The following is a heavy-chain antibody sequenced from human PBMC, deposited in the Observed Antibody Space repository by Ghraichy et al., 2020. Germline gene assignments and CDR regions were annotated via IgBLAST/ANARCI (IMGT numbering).Heavy chain of an antibody. CDR3: ARGTTAMVTDYYYYMDV. V-gene: IGHV4-30-2*01. J-gene: IGHJ6*03. Sequence: SETLSLTCAVSGGSISSGGYSWSWIRQPPGKGLEWIGYIYHSGSTYYNPSLKSRVTISVDRSKNQFSLKLSSVTAADTAVYYCARGTTAMVTDYYYYMDVWGKGTTVTVSS. D-gene: IGHD5-18*01. CDR2: IYHSGST. CDR1: GGSISSGGYS.